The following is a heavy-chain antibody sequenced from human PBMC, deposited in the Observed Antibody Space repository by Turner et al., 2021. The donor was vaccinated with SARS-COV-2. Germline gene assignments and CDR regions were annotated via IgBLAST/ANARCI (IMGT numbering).Heavy chain of an antibody. CDR1: GFTFSSYD. D-gene: IGHD1-26*01. Sequence: EVQLVESGGVLVQPGGSLRLSCAASGFTFSSYDMNWFRQAPVKVLEWGSYMSGSGSTIYDGDSMKGRVAVSRDNAKNSLYLQVNSLRVEDTAVYYCARGRSWNYWGQGTLITVSS. CDR3: ARGRSWNY. J-gene: IGHJ4*02. V-gene: IGHV3-48*03. CDR2: MSGSGSTI.